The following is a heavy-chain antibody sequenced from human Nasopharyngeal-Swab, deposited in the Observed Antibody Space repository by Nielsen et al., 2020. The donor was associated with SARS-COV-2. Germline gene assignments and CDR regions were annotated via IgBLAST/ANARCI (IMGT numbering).Heavy chain of an antibody. Sequence: SVKVSCKASGGTFSSYVISWVRQAPGQGLEWMGRIIPILGIANYAQKFQGRVTITADKSTSTAYMELSSLRSEDTAVYYCARGPALGTAFFDYWGQGTLVTVSS. CDR1: GGTFSSYV. D-gene: IGHD5-18*01. V-gene: IGHV1-69*04. CDR2: IIPILGIA. CDR3: ARGPALGTAFFDY. J-gene: IGHJ4*02.